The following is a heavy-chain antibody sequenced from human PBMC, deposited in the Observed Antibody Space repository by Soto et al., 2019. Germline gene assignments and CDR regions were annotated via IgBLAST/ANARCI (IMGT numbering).Heavy chain of an antibody. CDR3: AKDAHYYDSSGYEDAFDI. Sequence: PGGSLRLSCAASGFTFSSYGMHWVRQAPGKGLEWVAVISYDGSNKYYADSVKGRFTISRDNSKNTLYLQMNSLRAEDTAVYYCAKDAHYYDSSGYEDAFDISGQGTTVTVPS. V-gene: IGHV3-30*18. CDR1: GFTFSSYG. CDR2: ISYDGSNK. D-gene: IGHD3-22*01. J-gene: IGHJ3*02.